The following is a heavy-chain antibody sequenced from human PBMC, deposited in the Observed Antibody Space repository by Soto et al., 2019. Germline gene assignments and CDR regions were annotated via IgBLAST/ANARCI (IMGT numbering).Heavy chain of an antibody. J-gene: IGHJ4*02. CDR1: GGSFSGYY. Sequence: SETLSLTCAVYGGSFSGYYWSWIRQPPGKGLEWIGEINHSGSTNYNPSLKSRVTISVDTSKNQFSLKLSSVTAADTAVYYCARGRKTPNNYYYSSGYPTPRYFSFWGQGTLVPVSS. D-gene: IGHD3-22*01. V-gene: IGHV4-34*01. CDR3: ARGRKTPNNYYYSSGYPTPRYFSF. CDR2: INHSGST.